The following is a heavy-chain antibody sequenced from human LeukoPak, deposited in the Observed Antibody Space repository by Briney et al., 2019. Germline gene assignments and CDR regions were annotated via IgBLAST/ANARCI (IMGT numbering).Heavy chain of an antibody. V-gene: IGHV5-51*01. D-gene: IGHD3-16*01. CDR1: GYSLTSYW. J-gene: IGHJ4*02. Sequence: GESLKISRKGSGYSLTSYWLGWVRPMPGKGVEWMGIIYPCYSDTRFSPFLQGKVTVSADKAISTAYLQWSSLKASDTAMYYCARLGAVWGGGVSYFDYWGQGTLVTVSS. CDR3: ARLGAVWGGGVSYFDY. CDR2: IYPCYSDT.